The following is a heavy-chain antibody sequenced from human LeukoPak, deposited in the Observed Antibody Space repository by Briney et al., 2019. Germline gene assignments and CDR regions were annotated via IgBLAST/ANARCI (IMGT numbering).Heavy chain of an antibody. V-gene: IGHV1-18*01. CDR2: ISAYNGNT. CDR1: GYTLTTYG. CDR3: TLFDYGDYDY. D-gene: IGHD4-17*01. J-gene: IGHJ4*02. Sequence: ASVKVSCKASGYTLTTYGIAWVRQAPGQGLEWMGWISAYNGNTNYAQKFQGRVTMTTDTSTSTAYMELRSLRSEDTAVYYCTLFDYGDYDYWGQGTLVTVSS.